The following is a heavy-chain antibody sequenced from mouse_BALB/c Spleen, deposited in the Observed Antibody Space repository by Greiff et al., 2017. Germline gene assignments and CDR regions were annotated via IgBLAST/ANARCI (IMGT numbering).Heavy chain of an antibody. J-gene: IGHJ1*01. V-gene: IGHV1-87*01. CDR2: IYPGDGDT. Sequence: QVQLQQSGAELARPGASVKLSCTASGFTFTSSWMQWVKQRPGQGLEWFGAIYPGDGDTRYTQKFKGKATLTADKSSSTAYMQLSSLASEDSAVYYCAREGYFDDWGAGTTVTVSS. CDR3: AREGYFDD. CDR1: GFTFTSSW.